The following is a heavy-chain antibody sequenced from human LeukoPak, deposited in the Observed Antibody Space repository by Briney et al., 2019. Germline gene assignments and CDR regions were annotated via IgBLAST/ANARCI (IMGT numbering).Heavy chain of an antibody. CDR1: GGSISSSSYY. D-gene: IGHD4-11*01. CDR2: IYYTGST. J-gene: IGHJ4*02. CDR3: ARGPNYRHYFDY. V-gene: IGHV4-39*01. Sequence: SETLSLTCTVSGGSISSSSYYWGWIRQPPGKGLEWIGSIYYTGSTYYNPSLKSRVTISVDTSKNQFSLKLSSVTAADTAVYYCARGPNYRHYFDYWGQGTLVTVSS.